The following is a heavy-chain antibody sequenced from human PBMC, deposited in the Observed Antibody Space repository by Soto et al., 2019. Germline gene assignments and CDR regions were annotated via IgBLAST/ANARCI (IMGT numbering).Heavy chain of an antibody. D-gene: IGHD5-12*01. CDR3: GRGRSGQIVVFY. CDR2: IGPESGAT. CDR1: GYTFTGHY. V-gene: IGHV1-2*02. Sequence: ASVKVFCKASGYTFTGHYIHWVRQAPEQGPEWMGEIGPESGATRYAQKFQGRVTMTRDMSITTVCMELNNLSPDDTAVYYCGRGRSGQIVVFYWGQGTPVTVSS. J-gene: IGHJ4*02.